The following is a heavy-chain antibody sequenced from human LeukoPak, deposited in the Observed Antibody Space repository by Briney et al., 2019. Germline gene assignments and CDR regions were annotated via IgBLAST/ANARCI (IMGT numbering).Heavy chain of an antibody. CDR1: GGSFSGYY. V-gene: IGHV4-34*01. Sequence: SETLSLTCAVYGGSFSGYYWSWIRQPPGKGLEWIGEINHSGSTNYNPSLKSRVTVSVDMSKNQFSLRLRSVTAADTAVYYCARGLGATTIPFDYWGQGALVTVSS. CDR2: INHSGST. D-gene: IGHD1-26*01. CDR3: ARGLGATTIPFDY. J-gene: IGHJ4*02.